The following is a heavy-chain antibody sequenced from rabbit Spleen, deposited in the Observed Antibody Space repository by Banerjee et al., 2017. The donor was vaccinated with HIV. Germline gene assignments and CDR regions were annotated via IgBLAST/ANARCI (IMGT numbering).Heavy chain of an antibody. CDR3: GRFYNADDYYNL. CDR1: GFSLSSSYY. J-gene: IGHJ4*01. CDR2: IYTGSSGST. D-gene: IGHD2-1*01. V-gene: IGHV1S45*01. Sequence: QEQLEESGGDLVKPEGSLTLTCTASGFSLSSSYYMCWVRQAPGKGLEWIACIYTGSSGSTYYASWAKGRFTISKTSSTTVTLQMTSLTAGDTATYFCGRFYNADDYYNLWGPGTLVTVS.